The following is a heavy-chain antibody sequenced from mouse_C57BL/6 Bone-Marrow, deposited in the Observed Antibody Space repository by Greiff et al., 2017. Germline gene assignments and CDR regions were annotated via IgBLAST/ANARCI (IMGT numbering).Heavy chain of an antibody. CDR2: IHPNSGST. D-gene: IGHD3-1*01. CDR1: CYTFTSYW. J-gene: IGHJ3*01. Sequence: QVQLQQPGAELVKPGASVKLSCKASCYTFTSYWMHWVKQRPGQGLEWIGMIHPNSGSTNYNEKFKSKATITADTSSNTAYLQLSSLTSEDTAVYYCARGGLLTAYWGQGTLVTVSA. V-gene: IGHV1-64*01. CDR3: ARGGLLTAY.